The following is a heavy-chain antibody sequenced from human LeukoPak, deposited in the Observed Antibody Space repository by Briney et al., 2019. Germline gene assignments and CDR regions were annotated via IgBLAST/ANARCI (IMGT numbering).Heavy chain of an antibody. CDR2: IIPILGIA. V-gene: IGHV1-69*04. D-gene: IGHD1-26*01. J-gene: IGHJ6*02. CDR3: ARDRSRWELSGSMDV. CDR1: GGTFSSYA. Sequence: SVKVSCKASGGTFSSYAISWVRQAPGQGLEWMGRIIPILGIANYAQKFQGRVTITADKSTNIAYMELRSLTSDDTAVYFCARDRSRWELSGSMDVWGQGTTVTVSS.